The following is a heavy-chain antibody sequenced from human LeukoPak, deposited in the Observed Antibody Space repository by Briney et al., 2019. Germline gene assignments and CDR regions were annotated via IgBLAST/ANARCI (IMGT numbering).Heavy chain of an antibody. J-gene: IGHJ4*02. Sequence: PGGSLRLSCAASGFTFSSYSMNWVRQAPGKGLEWVSSISSSSSYIYYADSVKGRFTISRDNAKNSLYLQMNSLRAEDTAVYYCAREGAAAGTFDYWGQGTLVTVSS. CDR2: ISSSSSYI. CDR3: AREGAAAGTFDY. D-gene: IGHD6-13*01. V-gene: IGHV3-21*04. CDR1: GFTFSSYS.